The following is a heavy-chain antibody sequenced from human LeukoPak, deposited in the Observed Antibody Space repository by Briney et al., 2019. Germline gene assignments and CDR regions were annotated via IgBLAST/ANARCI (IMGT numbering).Heavy chain of an antibody. CDR1: GGSISSGDYY. J-gene: IGHJ5*02. CDR2: IYYSGTT. CDR3: AGLGGSRWFDP. Sequence: SQTLSLTCTVSGGSISSGDYYWSWIRQPPGKGLEWIGYIYYSGTTNYNPSLKSRVTISVDTSNNRFSLKLSCVTAADTAVYYCAGLGGSRWFDPWGQGTLVTVSS. V-gene: IGHV4-30-4*01. D-gene: IGHD3-16*01.